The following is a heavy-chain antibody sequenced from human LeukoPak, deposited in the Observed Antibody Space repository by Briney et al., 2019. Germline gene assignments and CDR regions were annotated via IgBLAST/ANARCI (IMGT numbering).Heavy chain of an antibody. CDR2: ISTDGSRT. D-gene: IGHD6-13*01. J-gene: IGHJ4*02. Sequence: PGGSLRLSCSASVFTFSTYSFYWVRQAQGKGLEDVSGISTDGSRTYYADSVKGRFTITRDNSINTIYLQMTSLTTEDTAVYYCVRGRAATVHARYFDYWGQGTLVTVSS. CDR3: VRGRAATVHARYFDY. CDR1: VFTFSTYS. V-gene: IGHV3-64D*06.